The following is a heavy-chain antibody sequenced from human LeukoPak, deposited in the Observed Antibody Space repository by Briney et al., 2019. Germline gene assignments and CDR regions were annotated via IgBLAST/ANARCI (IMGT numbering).Heavy chain of an antibody. V-gene: IGHV3-48*03. CDR2: ISSSGSIT. CDR1: GFTFNDYE. D-gene: IGHD5-12*01. Sequence: GGSLRLSCAASGFTFNDYEMTWVRQAPGKGLEWISYISSSGSITSHADSVKGRFTISRDNAKNSLYLQMNSLRAEDTAVYYCARGPSGYHNTGGQGTLVTVSS. CDR3: ARGPSGYHNT. J-gene: IGHJ4*02.